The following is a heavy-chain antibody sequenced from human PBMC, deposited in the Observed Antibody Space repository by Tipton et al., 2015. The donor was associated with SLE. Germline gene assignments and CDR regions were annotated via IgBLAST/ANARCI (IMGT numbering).Heavy chain of an antibody. V-gene: IGHV5-51*01. CDR2: IYPSDSET. Sequence: QSGAEVKKPGESLKISCKGSGYSFANYWIGWVRQMPGKGLEWMGIIYPSDSETRYSPSFQGQVTISVDKSISTAYLQWRSLKASDTAMYYCVRHGLVGGYSYTPGGMDVWGQGTTVTVSS. CDR3: VRHGLVGGYSYTPGGMDV. D-gene: IGHD5-12*01. J-gene: IGHJ6*02. CDR1: GYSFANYW.